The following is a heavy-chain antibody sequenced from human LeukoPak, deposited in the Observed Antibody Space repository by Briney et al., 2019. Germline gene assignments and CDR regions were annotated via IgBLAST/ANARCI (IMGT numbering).Heavy chain of an antibody. J-gene: IGHJ6*03. CDR2: IYYSGST. D-gene: IGHD6-19*01. CDR1: GGYISSHY. V-gene: IGHV4-59*11. CDR3: ARGAVDYFYYMSV. Sequence: PSETLSLTCTVSGGYISSHYWSWIRQPPGKGLEWLGYIYYSGSTNYKPSLISRVTMSVDTSKNRFSLKLSSVTAADTAIYYCARGAVDYFYYMSVWGKGTTVTV.